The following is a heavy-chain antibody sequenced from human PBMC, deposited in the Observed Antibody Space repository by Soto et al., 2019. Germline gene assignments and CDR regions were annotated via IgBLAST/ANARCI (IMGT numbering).Heavy chain of an antibody. J-gene: IGHJ6*02. Sequence: SETLSLTCTVSGGSVSSGDYFWSWLRQSPGKRLEWIAYIYYSGSTNCNPSLKSRATISVDTSKSQVSLTLTSMTAADAAVYYCARSPNYYYYGFDVWGQGTTVTVSS. D-gene: IGHD3-10*01. CDR1: GGSVSSGDYF. V-gene: IGHV4-61*08. CDR3: ARSPNYYYYGFDV. CDR2: IYYSGST.